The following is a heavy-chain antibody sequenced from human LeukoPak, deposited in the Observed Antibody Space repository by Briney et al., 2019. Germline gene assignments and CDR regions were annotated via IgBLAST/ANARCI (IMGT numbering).Heavy chain of an antibody. CDR3: ARASISGSYYHYY. V-gene: IGHV1-18*01. Sequence: ASVKVSCKSSGYTFTSFGIIWVRQAPGQGLEWMGWISAHNGNTNYAQKLQGRVTMTTDTSTSTAYMELRSLSSDDTAVYYCARASISGSYYHYYWGQGTLVTVSS. J-gene: IGHJ4*02. CDR2: ISAHNGNT. D-gene: IGHD1-26*01. CDR1: GYTFTSFG.